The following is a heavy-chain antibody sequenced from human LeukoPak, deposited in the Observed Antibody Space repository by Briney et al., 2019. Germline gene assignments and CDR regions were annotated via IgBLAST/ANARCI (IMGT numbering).Heavy chain of an antibody. CDR3: ARGYSNYGYTFDI. J-gene: IGHJ3*02. Sequence: GGSLRLSCTGSGFIFGDYAMNWVRQAPGKGLEWVSSISSSSSYIYYADSVKGRFTISRDNAKNSLYLHMNSLRAEDTAVYYCARGYSNYGYTFDIWGQGTMVTVSS. CDR2: ISSSSSYI. V-gene: IGHV3-21*01. D-gene: IGHD4-11*01. CDR1: GFIFGDYA.